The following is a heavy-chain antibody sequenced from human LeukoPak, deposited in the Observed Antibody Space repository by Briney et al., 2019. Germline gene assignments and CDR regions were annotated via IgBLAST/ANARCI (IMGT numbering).Heavy chain of an antibody. J-gene: IGHJ4*02. D-gene: IGHD3-22*01. V-gene: IGHV2-70*11. CDR1: GISLSTSGMC. CDR3: ARGRYYYDSSGYLFDY. Sequence: SGPALVKPTQTLTLTCSFSGISLSTSGMCVSWIREPPGKALEWLARIDWEDDKSYSTSLRTRLTISKDTSKNQVVLTMTNMDPVDTATYYCARGRYYYDSSGYLFDYWGQGTLVTVSS. CDR2: IDWEDDK.